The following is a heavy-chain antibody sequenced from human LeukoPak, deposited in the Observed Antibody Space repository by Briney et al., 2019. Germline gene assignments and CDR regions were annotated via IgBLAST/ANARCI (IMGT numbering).Heavy chain of an antibody. CDR1: GFTFSNYG. V-gene: IGHV3-30*02. CDR2: IRYDGNNK. CDR3: AKDEYYYDSSGYYNY. Sequence: GGSLRLSCVVSGFTFSNYGMHWVRQAPGKGLEWVAFIRYDGNNKYYADSLKGRFTISRDNSKNTLYLQMNSLRAEDTAVYYCAKDEYYYDSSGYYNYWGQGTLVTVSS. D-gene: IGHD3-22*01. J-gene: IGHJ4*02.